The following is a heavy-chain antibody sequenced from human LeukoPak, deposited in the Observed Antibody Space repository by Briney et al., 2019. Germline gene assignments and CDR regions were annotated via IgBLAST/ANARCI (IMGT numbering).Heavy chain of an antibody. CDR2: INSDSNDT. CDR1: GFSFRTSP. Sequence: GGSLRLSCAASGFSFRTSPMSWVRQVPGKGPEWVSGINSDSNDTPYADSVKGRFTISRDNAKDMLYLQMRSLRVEDTAVYYCVRKDSGLHPFDLWGQGTRVTVSS. CDR3: VRKDSGLHPFDL. J-gene: IGHJ4*02. V-gene: IGHV3-23*01.